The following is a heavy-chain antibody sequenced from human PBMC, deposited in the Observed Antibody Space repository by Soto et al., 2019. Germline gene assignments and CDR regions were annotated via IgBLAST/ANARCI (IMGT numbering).Heavy chain of an antibody. CDR2: VHYSGST. D-gene: IGHD3-22*01. Sequence: QLQLQESGPGLVKPSETLSLTCSVSGGSIRSNIYYWGWIRQPPGKGLEWIATVHYSGSTYYTPSLKTRVTXSXDXSYXHFSLRLNSVTAADTAVYYCARQHYYDSSGYYTWNWGQGTLVTVSS. CDR1: GGSIRSNIYY. J-gene: IGHJ4*02. V-gene: IGHV4-39*01. CDR3: ARQHYYDSSGYYTWN.